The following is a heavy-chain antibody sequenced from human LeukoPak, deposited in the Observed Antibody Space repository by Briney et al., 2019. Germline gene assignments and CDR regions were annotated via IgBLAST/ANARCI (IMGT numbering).Heavy chain of an antibody. CDR3: ARAAEGDCFDY. CDR2: IYHSGST. Sequence: SQTLSLTCAVSGGSISSGGYSWSWIRQPPGKGLEWIGYIYHSGSTYYNPSLKSRVTISVDRSKNQFSLKLSSVTAADTAVYYCARAAEGDCFDYWGQGTLVTVSS. CDR1: GGSISSGGYS. V-gene: IGHV4-30-2*01. J-gene: IGHJ4*02. D-gene: IGHD6-19*01.